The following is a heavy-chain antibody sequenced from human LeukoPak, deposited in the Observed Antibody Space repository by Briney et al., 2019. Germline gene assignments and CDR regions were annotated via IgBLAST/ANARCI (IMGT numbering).Heavy chain of an antibody. D-gene: IGHD6-19*01. CDR2: IYHSGST. CDR1: GGSISSSNW. V-gene: IGHV4-4*02. J-gene: IGHJ1*01. CDR3: ARTYSSGWPEYFQH. Sequence: PSETLSLTCAVSGGSISSSNWWSWVRQPPGKGLEWIGEIYHSGSTNYNPSLKSRVTISVDTSKNQFSLKLSSVTAADTAVYYCARTYSSGWPEYFQHWGQGTLVTVSS.